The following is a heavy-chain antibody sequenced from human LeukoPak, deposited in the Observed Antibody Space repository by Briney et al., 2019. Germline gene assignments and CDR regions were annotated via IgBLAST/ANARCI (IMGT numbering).Heavy chain of an antibody. CDR3: ARDYYDSSGYCVMCGYFDY. D-gene: IGHD3-22*01. CDR2: ISYDGSNK. V-gene: IGHV3-30*04. J-gene: IGHJ4*02. CDR1: GFTFSSYA. Sequence: GGSLRLSCAASGFTFSSYAMHWVRQAPGKGLEWVAVISYDGSNKYYADSVKGRFTISRDNSKNTLYLQMNSLRAEDTAVYYCARDYYDSSGYCVMCGYFDYWGQGTLVTVSS.